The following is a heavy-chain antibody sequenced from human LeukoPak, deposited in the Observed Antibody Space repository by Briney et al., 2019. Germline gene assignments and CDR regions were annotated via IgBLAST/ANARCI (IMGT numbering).Heavy chain of an antibody. J-gene: IGHJ6*03. CDR3: ARQEGYYYYMDV. Sequence: PSETLSLTCTVSGGSISSSSYYWGWIRQPPGKGLEWIGSIYYSGSTYYNPSLKSRVTISVDTSKHQFSLKLSSVTAADTAVYYCARQEGYYYYMDVWGKGTTVTVSS. CDR2: IYYSGST. V-gene: IGHV4-39*07. CDR1: GGSISSSSYY.